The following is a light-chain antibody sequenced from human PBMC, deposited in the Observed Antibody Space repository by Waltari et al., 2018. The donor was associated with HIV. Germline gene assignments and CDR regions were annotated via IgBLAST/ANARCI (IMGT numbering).Light chain of an antibody. Sequence: AIQLTQSPSSLSASIGDPVTITCRASQGIRSALAWYQQRPANAPRLLIYDVSRLQNGVPSRFSGSGYGTDFTITINSVQPEDLATYYCQQFSSYPWTFGQGTKVDLK. CDR2: DVS. V-gene: IGKV1-13*02. CDR3: QQFSSYPWT. J-gene: IGKJ1*01. CDR1: QGIRSA.